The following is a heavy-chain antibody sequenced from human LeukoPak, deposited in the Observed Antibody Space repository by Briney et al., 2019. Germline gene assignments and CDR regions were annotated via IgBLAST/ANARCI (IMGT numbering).Heavy chain of an antibody. CDR3: ARDPVEWELLLDY. Sequence: GGSLRLSCAASGFTFSNYWMGWVRQAPGKRPEWVANMNIDGSEKYYADSVKGRFSISRDNARNSVYLQMASLKVEDTAVYYCARDPVEWELLLDYWGQGTLVTVSS. CDR1: GFTFSNYW. J-gene: IGHJ4*02. D-gene: IGHD1-26*01. V-gene: IGHV3-7*01. CDR2: MNIDGSEK.